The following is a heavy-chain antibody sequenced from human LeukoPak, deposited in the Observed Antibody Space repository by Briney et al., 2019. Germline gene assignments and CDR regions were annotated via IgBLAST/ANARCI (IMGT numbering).Heavy chain of an antibody. Sequence: GRSLRLSCAASGFTFDDYAMHWVRQAPGKGLEWVSGISWNSGSIGYADSVKGRFTISRDNAKNSLYLQMNSLRAEDTALYYCAKGAGFDIWGQGKMGTVSS. CDR1: GFTFDDYA. V-gene: IGHV3-9*01. CDR3: AKGAGFDI. J-gene: IGHJ3*02. CDR2: ISWNSGSI.